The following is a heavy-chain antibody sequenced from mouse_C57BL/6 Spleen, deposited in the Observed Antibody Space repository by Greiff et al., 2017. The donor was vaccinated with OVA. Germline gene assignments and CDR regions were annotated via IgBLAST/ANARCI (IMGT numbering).Heavy chain of an antibody. CDR3: ARGDERSRFAY. CDR1: GYTFTSYW. Sequence: QVHVKQPGAELVRPGSSVKLSCKASGYTFTSYWMHWVKQRPIQGLEWIGNIDPSDSETHYNQKFKDKATLTVDKSSSTAYMQLSSLTSEDSAVYYCARGDERSRFAYWGQGTLVTVSA. V-gene: IGHV1-52*01. CDR2: IDPSDSET. J-gene: IGHJ3*01.